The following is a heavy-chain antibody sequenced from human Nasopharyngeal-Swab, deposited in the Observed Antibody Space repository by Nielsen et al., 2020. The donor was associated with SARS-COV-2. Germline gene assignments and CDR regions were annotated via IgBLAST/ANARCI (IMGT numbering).Heavy chain of an antibody. CDR2: IYPGDSDT. Sequence: GESLKISCKGSGYSFTSYWIGWVRQMPGKGLERMGIIYPGDSDTRYSPSFQGQVTISADKSISTAYLQWSSLKASDTAMYYCARRLKDYNYYDSSGPDWYFDLWGRGTLVTVSS. CDR1: GYSFTSYW. J-gene: IGHJ2*01. V-gene: IGHV5-51*01. D-gene: IGHD3-22*01. CDR3: ARRLKDYNYYDSSGPDWYFDL.